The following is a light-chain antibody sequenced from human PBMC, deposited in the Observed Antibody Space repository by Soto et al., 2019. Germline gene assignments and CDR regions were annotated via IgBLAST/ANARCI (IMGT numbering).Light chain of an antibody. J-gene: IGKJ5*01. Sequence: EIVLTQSPGTLSLSPGERATLSCRASQSVSNSFLAWYQQKVGQAPRLLIYGASSRATGIPDRFSGSGSGTDFTLTISRLEPEDFAVYYCQQYGSSPRTFGQGTRLE. CDR3: QQYGSSPRT. CDR2: GAS. V-gene: IGKV3-20*01. CDR1: QSVSNSF.